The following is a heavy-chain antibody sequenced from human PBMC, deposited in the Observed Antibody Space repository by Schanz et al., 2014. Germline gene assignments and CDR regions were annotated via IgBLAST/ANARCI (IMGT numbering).Heavy chain of an antibody. V-gene: IGHV3-53*01. D-gene: IGHD2-21*01. CDR2: MYINSGST. J-gene: IGHJ2*01. Sequence: EVQLVESGGGLIQPGGSLRLSCAVSGFTVNTNYMSWVRQAPGKGLEWISSMYINSGSTQYADSVKGRFIISRDNSKNTLYLQMHSLSADDTAVYYCAKGQGAVINNWYFDLWGRGTLVPVSS. CDR3: AKGQGAVINNWYFDL. CDR1: GFTVNTNY.